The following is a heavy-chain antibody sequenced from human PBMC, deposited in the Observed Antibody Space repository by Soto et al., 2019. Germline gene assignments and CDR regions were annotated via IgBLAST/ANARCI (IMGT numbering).Heavy chain of an antibody. CDR1: GYTFTSYG. CDR3: ARDPQGVVAAGWFDP. Sequence: QVQLVQSGAEVKKPGASVKVSCKASGYTFTSYGISWVRQAPGQGLEWMGWISAYNGNTNYAQKLQGRVTMTTDTYTSTAYMELRSLRSDDTAVYYCARDPQGVVAAGWFDPWGQGTLVTVSS. CDR2: ISAYNGNT. J-gene: IGHJ5*02. V-gene: IGHV1-18*01. D-gene: IGHD2-15*01.